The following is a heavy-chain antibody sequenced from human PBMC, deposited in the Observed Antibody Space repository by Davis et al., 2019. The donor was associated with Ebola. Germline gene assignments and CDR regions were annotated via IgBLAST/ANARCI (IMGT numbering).Heavy chain of an antibody. J-gene: IGHJ4*02. CDR3: ARGTYGGNPGVYY. V-gene: IGHV4-61*01. D-gene: IGHD4-23*01. CDR1: GGSVSSGSYY. Sequence: MPSETLSLTCTVSGGSVSSGSYYWTWIRQPPGKGLEWIGYVYYSGSTSYNPSLKSRLTISVDTSKNQFSLKLSSVTAADTAVYYCARGTYGGNPGVYYWGQGTLVTVSS. CDR2: VYYSGST.